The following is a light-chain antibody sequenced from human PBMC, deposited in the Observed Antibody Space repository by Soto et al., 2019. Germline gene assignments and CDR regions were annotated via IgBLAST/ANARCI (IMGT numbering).Light chain of an antibody. CDR1: QNVGSY. CDR3: QQRSNGQLS. Sequence: EIVLTQSPATLSLSPGERVTLSCRASQNVGSYLAWYQQKPGLAPRLLIYDESKMATGIPARFIGSGSRIDFTLTISSQEPEDFAVYCCQQRSNGQLSFGHWTRLEIK. CDR2: DES. V-gene: IGKV3-11*01. J-gene: IGKJ5*01.